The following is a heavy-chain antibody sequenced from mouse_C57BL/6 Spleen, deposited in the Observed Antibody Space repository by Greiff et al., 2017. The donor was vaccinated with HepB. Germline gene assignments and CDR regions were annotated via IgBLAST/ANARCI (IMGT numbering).Heavy chain of an antibody. J-gene: IGHJ2*01. CDR2: IHPNSGST. CDR3: ARRGGGLLDY. Sequence: QVQQQPGAELVKPGASVKLSCKASGYTFTSYWMHWVKQRPGQGLEWIGMIHPNSGSTNYNEKFKSKATLTVDKSSSTAYMQLSSLTSEDSAVYYCARRGGGLLDYWGQGTTLTVSS. CDR1: GYTFTSYW. V-gene: IGHV1-64*01. D-gene: IGHD1-1*02.